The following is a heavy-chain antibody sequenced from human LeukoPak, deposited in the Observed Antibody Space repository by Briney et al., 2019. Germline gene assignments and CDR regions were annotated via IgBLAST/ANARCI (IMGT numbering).Heavy chain of an antibody. CDR3: AISWLSDTIYFDY. CDR1: GYTFTSYD. CDR2: MNPNSGNT. D-gene: IGHD3-22*01. J-gene: IGHJ4*02. V-gene: IGHV1-8*01. Sequence: ASVKVSCKASGYTFTSYDINWVRQATGQGLEWMGWMNPNSGNTGYAQKFQGRVTMTRNTSISTAYMELSSLRSEDTAVYYCAISWLSDTIYFDYWGQGTLVTVSS.